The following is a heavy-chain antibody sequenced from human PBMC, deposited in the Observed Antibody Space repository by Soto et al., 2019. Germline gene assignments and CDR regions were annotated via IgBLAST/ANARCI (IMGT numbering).Heavy chain of an antibody. J-gene: IGHJ4*02. V-gene: IGHV1-18*04. CDR2: ISAYNGNT. D-gene: IGHD6-19*01. CDR1: GYTFTSYG. CDR3: ARDWHARLGGWNYFDY. Sequence: GASVKVSCKASGYTFTSYGISWVRQAPGQGLEWMGWISAYNGNTNYAQKLQGRVTMTTDTSTSTAYMELRSLRSDDTAVYYCARDWHARLGGWNYFDYWGQGTLVTVSS.